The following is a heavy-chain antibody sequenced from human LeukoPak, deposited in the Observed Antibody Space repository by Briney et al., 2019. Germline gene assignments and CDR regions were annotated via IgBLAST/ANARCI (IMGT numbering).Heavy chain of an antibody. V-gene: IGHV4-59*01. D-gene: IGHD2-2*03. CDR1: GDSINSYY. CDR3: ARDIGYSFGYDY. Sequence: SETLSLTCTVSGDSINSYYWSWIRQPPGKGLEWIGYIYHSGSTNYNPSLKSRVTISIDTSRTQFSLKLSSVTAADTAVYYCARDIGYSFGYDYWGQGALVTVSS. CDR2: IYHSGST. J-gene: IGHJ4*02.